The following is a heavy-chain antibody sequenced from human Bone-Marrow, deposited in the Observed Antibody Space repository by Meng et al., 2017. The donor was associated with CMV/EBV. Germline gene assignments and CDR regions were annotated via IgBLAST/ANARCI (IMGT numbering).Heavy chain of an antibody. Sequence: SCAISGDSVSSNSAAWNWIRQSPSRGLEWLGRTYYRSKWYIDYAVSMKSGIAISPDTSKNQFSLQLNSVRHEDTAVLYCARDRDGFQFWGQGTLVTVSS. V-gene: IGHV6-1*01. D-gene: IGHD3-10*01. CDR1: GDSVSSNSAA. J-gene: IGHJ4*02. CDR3: ARDRDGFQF. CDR2: TYYRSKWYI.